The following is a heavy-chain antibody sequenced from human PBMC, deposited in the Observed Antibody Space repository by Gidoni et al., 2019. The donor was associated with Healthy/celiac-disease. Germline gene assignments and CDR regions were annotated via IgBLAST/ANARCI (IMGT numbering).Heavy chain of an antibody. J-gene: IGHJ6*02. V-gene: IGHV1-69*01. CDR2: IIPIFGTA. CDR1: GGTFSSYA. D-gene: IGHD6-13*01. Sequence: QVQLVQSGAEVKKPGSSVKVSCKASGGTFSSYAISWVRQAPGQGLEWMGGIIPIFGTANYAQKFQGRVTITADESTSTAYMELSSLRSEDTAVYYCARAESDSSSWYRDYYYYGMDVWGQGTTVTVSS. CDR3: ARAESDSSSWYRDYYYYGMDV.